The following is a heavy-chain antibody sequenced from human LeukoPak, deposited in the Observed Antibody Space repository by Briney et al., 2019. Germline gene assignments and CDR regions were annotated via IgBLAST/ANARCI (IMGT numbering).Heavy chain of an antibody. D-gene: IGHD2-2*02. CDR3: ARDSDDIVVVPAAIGDY. Sequence: GRSLRLSCATSGFTFSSYAMSWVRQPPGKGLEWVSSIISKSITIYYADSVKGRFNISRDNAKNSLYLQMNSLRAEDTAVYYCARDSDDIVVVPAAIGDYWGQGTLVTVSS. V-gene: IGHV3-48*01. CDR1: GFTFSSYA. J-gene: IGHJ4*02. CDR2: IISKSITI.